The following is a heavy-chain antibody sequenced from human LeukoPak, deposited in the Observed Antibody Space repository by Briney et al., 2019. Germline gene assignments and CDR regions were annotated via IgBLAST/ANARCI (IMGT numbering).Heavy chain of an antibody. V-gene: IGHV3-33*01. Sequence: GGSLRLSCAASGFTFSSYGMHWVRQAPGKGLEWVAVIWYDGSNKYYADSVKGRFTISRGNSKNTLYLQMNSLRAEDTAVYYCARGIYCSSNSCYPHPFDYWGQGTLVTVSS. CDR1: GFTFSSYG. D-gene: IGHD2-2*01. J-gene: IGHJ4*02. CDR2: IWYDGSNK. CDR3: ARGIYCSSNSCYPHPFDY.